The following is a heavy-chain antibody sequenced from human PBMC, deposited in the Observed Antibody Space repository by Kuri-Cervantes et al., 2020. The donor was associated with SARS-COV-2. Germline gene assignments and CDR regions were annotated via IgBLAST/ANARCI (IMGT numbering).Heavy chain of an antibody. CDR1: GYTFSSYW. CDR3: ARGYCSGGSCLVDY. Sequence: LSLTCAASGYTFSSYWMSWVRQAPGKGLEWVANIKQDGSEKYYVDSVKGRFTISRDNAKNSLYLQMNSLRDEDTAVYYCARGYCSGGSCLVDYWGQGTLVTVSS. D-gene: IGHD2-15*01. J-gene: IGHJ4*02. V-gene: IGHV3-7*01. CDR2: IKQDGSEK.